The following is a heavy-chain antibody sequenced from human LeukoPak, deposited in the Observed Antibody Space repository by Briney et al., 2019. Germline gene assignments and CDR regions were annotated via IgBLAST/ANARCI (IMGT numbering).Heavy chain of an antibody. Sequence: ASVKVSCKASGYTFTSYGISWVRQAPGQGLEWMGWISAYNGNTNYAQKLQGRVTITADKSTSTAYMELSSLRSEDTAVYYCARVRSSGSHAFDIWGQGTMVTVSS. CDR3: ARVRSSGSHAFDI. CDR1: GYTFTSYG. D-gene: IGHD6-19*01. CDR2: ISAYNGNT. V-gene: IGHV1-18*01. J-gene: IGHJ3*02.